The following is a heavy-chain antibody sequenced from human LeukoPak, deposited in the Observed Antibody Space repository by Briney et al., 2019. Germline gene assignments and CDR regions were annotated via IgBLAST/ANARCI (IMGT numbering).Heavy chain of an antibody. CDR1: GFTFSSNS. CDR2: ISSSSSYI. V-gene: IGHV3-21*01. CDR3: ARVEWELPDY. J-gene: IGHJ4*02. D-gene: IGHD1-26*01. Sequence: GGSLRLSCAASGFTFSSNSMNWVRQAPGKGLEWVSSISSSSSYIYYADSVKCRFTIYRDNAKYLLYLQMNSLRAEDTAVYYCARVEWELPDYWGQGTLVTVSS.